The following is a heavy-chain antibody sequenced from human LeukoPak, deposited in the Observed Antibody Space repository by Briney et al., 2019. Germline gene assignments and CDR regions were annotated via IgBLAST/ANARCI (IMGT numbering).Heavy chain of an antibody. Sequence: ASVKVSCKASGYTFTSYDINWVRQATGQGLEWMGWMNPNSGNTGYAQKFQGRVTMTRNTSISTAYMELSSLRSEDTAVYYCARADPSRYCSSTSCYDIDYWGKGTLVTVSS. J-gene: IGHJ4*02. CDR1: GYTFTSYD. CDR3: ARADPSRYCSSTSCYDIDY. CDR2: MNPNSGNT. V-gene: IGHV1-8*01. D-gene: IGHD2-2*01.